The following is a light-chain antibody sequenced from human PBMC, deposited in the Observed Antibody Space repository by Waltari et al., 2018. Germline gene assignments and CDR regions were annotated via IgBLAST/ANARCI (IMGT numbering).Light chain of an antibody. Sequence: QSVLTQPASVSESPGQSITISCTAPSSHVGGYNYVSCYQQHPCKAPKLIIYDVSKRPSGVSNLFSGSKSGNTASLTISGLQAEDEADYYCSSYKSSSTYVCGTGTKVTVL. V-gene: IGLV2-14*01. CDR1: SSHVGGYNY. J-gene: IGLJ1*01. CDR3: SSYKSSSTYV. CDR2: DVS.